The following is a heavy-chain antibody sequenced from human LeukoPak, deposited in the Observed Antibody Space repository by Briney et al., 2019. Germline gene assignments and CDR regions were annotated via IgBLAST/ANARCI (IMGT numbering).Heavy chain of an antibody. V-gene: IGHV3-21*01. CDR3: ARVSRSAAGPLDY. J-gene: IGHJ4*02. CDR2: ISSSSSYI. D-gene: IGHD6-13*01. CDR1: GFTFSSYS. Sequence: GGSLRLSCAASGFTFSSYSMNWVRPAPGKGLEWVSSISSSSSYIYYADSVKGRFTISRDNAKNSLYLQMNSLRAEDTAVYYCARVSRSAAGPLDYWGQGTLVTVSS.